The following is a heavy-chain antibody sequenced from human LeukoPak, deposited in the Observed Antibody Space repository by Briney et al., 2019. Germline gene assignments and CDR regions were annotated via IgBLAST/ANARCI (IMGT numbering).Heavy chain of an antibody. CDR3: ARSFSCTTTTCQGFDP. J-gene: IGHJ5*02. CDR2: IYLGDSDT. D-gene: IGHD2-2*01. CDR1: GYSFTNYW. V-gene: IGHV5-51*01. Sequence: GESLKFTCKGSGYSFTNYWIGWVRQMPGKGLEWMGIIYLGDSDTKYSPSFQGQVTISADKSISTAYLQWSSLKASDTAMYYCARSFSCTTTTCQGFDPWGQGTLVTVSS.